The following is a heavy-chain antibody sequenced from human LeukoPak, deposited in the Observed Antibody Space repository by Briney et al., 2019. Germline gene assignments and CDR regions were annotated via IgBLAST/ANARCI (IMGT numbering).Heavy chain of an antibody. CDR3: ARLAFGYCSGGSCFEIRSTNWFDP. CDR2: IYPGDSDT. Sequence: GESLKISCKGSGYSFTSYWIGWVRQMPGKGLEWMGIIYPGDSDTRYSPSFQGQVTISADKSISTAYLQWSSLKASDTATYYCARLAFGYCSGGSCFEIRSTNWFDPWGQGTLVTVSS. D-gene: IGHD2-15*01. J-gene: IGHJ5*02. CDR1: GYSFTSYW. V-gene: IGHV5-51*01.